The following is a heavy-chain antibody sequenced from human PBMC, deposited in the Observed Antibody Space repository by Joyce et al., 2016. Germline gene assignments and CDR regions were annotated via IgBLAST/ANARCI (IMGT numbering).Heavy chain of an antibody. CDR1: GGPFRGFC. CDR3: ARSQWLAPLMY. J-gene: IGHJ4*02. D-gene: IGHD6-19*01. V-gene: IGHV4-34*01. CDR2: INKSGVT. Sequence: QVQLQQWGAGLLKPSETLSLTCAVSGGPFRGFCWTWVRQAPGKGLEWIGDINKSGVTKYNPSLKTRVTFSVDTSKNQFSLKLTSLSAADTAVYYCARSQWLAPLMYWGQGTPVTVSS.